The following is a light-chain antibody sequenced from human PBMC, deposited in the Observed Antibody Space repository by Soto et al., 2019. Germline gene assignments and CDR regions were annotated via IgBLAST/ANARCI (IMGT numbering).Light chain of an antibody. CDR3: QVWDSSSDHRVV. CDR1: NIGSNS. CDR2: YDS. V-gene: IGLV3-21*04. Sequence: SYELTQPHSVSVAPGKTARITCGGNNIGSNSVRWYQQKPGQAPVLVIYYDSDRPSGIPERFSGSNSGNTATLTISRVEAGDEADYYCQVWDSSSDHRVVFVGGTKVTVL. J-gene: IGLJ2*01.